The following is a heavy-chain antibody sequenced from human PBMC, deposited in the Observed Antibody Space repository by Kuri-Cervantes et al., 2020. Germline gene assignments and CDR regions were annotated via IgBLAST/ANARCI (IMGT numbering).Heavy chain of an antibody. J-gene: IGHJ4*02. CDR1: GYSFTSYW. CDR3: ARGGVAATFEY. CDR2: INAGNGNT. V-gene: IGHV1-3*01. Sequence: ASVKVSCKGSGYSFTSYWIGWVRQAPGQRLEWMGWINAGNGNTKYSQKFQGRVTITRDTSASTAYMELSSLRSEDTAVYYCARGGVAATFEYWGQGTLVTVSS. D-gene: IGHD2-15*01.